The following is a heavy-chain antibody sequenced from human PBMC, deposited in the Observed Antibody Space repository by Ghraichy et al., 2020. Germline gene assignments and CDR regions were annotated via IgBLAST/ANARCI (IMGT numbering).Heavy chain of an antibody. D-gene: IGHD6-19*01. Sequence: ASVKVSCKAFGYTFTSFAMNWLRQAPGQGLEWMGWINTYTGNPTYAQGFAGRVVFSLDTSVSTAYLQISGLEADDTAVYYCATSPDSGLDYWGQGTLVTVSS. J-gene: IGHJ4*02. CDR3: ATSPDSGLDY. V-gene: IGHV7-4-1*02. CDR1: GYTFTSFA. CDR2: INTYTGNP.